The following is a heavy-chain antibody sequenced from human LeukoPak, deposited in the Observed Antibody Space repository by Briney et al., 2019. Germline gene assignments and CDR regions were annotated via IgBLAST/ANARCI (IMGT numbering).Heavy chain of an antibody. Sequence: SETLSLTCGVYGGSFSGDYWSWVRQPPGKGLEWIGYIYYSGSTNYKSSLKSRVTISVDTSKNQFSLKLSSVTAADTAVYYCARETSQKGAHYMDVWGKGTTVTISS. CDR2: IYYSGST. CDR1: GGSFSGDY. CDR3: ARETSQKGAHYMDV. V-gene: IGHV4-59*01. J-gene: IGHJ6*03. D-gene: IGHD3-16*01.